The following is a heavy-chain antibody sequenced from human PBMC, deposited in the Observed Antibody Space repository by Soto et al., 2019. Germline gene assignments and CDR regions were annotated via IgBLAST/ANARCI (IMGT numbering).Heavy chain of an antibody. CDR3: ARDFNPYSYGHNPFDY. Sequence: QVQLVQSGAEVQKPGSSVKVSCKASGGTFSSYAISWVRQAPGQGLEWMGGIIPIFGTANYAQKFQGRVTITADESTSTAYMELSSLRSEDTAVYYCARDFNPYSYGHNPFDYWGQGTLVTVSS. D-gene: IGHD5-18*01. J-gene: IGHJ4*02. CDR2: IIPIFGTA. V-gene: IGHV1-69*01. CDR1: GGTFSSYA.